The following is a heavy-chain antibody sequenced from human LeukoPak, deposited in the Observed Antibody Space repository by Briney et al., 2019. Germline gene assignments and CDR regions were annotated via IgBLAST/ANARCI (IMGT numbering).Heavy chain of an antibody. CDR2: ISGSGGST. V-gene: IGHV3-23*01. D-gene: IGHD3-16*01. J-gene: IGHJ4*02. CDR1: GFTFSSYA. Sequence: HPGGSLRLSCAVSGFTFSSYAMSWVRQAPGKGLEWVSAISGSGGSTYYADSVKGRFTISRDNATNSMYLQMNSLRAEDTAVYYCARDTPPYYDYVWGSQGVFDYWGQGTLVTVSS. CDR3: ARDTPPYYDYVWGSQGVFDY.